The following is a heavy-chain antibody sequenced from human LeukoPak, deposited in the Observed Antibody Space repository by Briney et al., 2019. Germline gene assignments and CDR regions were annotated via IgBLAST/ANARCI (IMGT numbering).Heavy chain of an antibody. Sequence: RESGPALVKPTQTLTLTCTFSGFSLSTSGMCVSWIRQPPGKALEWLARIDWDDDKYYSASLKTRLTISKDTSKNQVVLTMTNMDPVDTATYYCARMEYSSSWYPVAWFDPWGQGTLVTVSS. V-gene: IGHV2-70*11. CDR3: ARMEYSSSWYPVAWFDP. CDR1: GFSLSTSGMC. J-gene: IGHJ5*02. D-gene: IGHD6-13*01. CDR2: IDWDDDK.